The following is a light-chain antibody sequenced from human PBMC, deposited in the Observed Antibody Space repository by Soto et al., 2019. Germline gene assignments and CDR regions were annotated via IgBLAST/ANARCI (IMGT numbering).Light chain of an antibody. CDR1: SSDVGFYNF. CDR3: ASYAGGYTYL. CDR2: EVT. Sequence: QSVLTQPPSASGSPGQSLTISCTGTSSDVGFYNFVSWYQQRPGKAPKLVIYEVTKRPSGVPDRFSGSKSGSTASLTVSGLQADDEADYYCASYAGGYTYLFGTGTKLTVL. V-gene: IGLV2-8*01. J-gene: IGLJ1*01.